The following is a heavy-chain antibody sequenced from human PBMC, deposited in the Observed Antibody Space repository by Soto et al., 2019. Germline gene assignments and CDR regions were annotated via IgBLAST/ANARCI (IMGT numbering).Heavy chain of an antibody. V-gene: IGHV3-30*18. J-gene: IGHJ6*02. CDR2: ISYDGGNK. CDR1: GFTFSSYG. CDR3: AKDRRLAAAGSYYYYGIDV. Sequence: QVQLVESGGGVVQPGRSLRLSCAASGFTFSSYGMHWVRQAPGKGLEWVAVISYDGGNKYYGDSVKGRFTISRDNSKNTLYLQMNRLRAEETAVYYCAKDRRLAAAGSYYYYGIDVWGQGTTVNLSS. D-gene: IGHD6-13*01.